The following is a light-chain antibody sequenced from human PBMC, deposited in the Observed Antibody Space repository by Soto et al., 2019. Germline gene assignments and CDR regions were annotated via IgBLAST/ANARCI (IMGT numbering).Light chain of an antibody. CDR1: QSVGST. V-gene: IGKV3-15*01. Sequence: EIVMTQSPATLSVSPGERATLSCRASQSVGSTLAWFQQKPGQAPRLLIYGASTRATGVPARFSGSGSGTEFTLSISSLQSEDFALYYCQQYDHWPPWTFGQGTKVEIK. CDR2: GAS. CDR3: QQYDHWPPWT. J-gene: IGKJ1*01.